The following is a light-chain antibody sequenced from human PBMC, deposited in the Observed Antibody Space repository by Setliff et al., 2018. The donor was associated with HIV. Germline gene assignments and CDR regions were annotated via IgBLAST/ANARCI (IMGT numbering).Light chain of an antibody. CDR3: SSYTTTSTTV. CDR2: EVS. CDR1: RSDGGGYNS. J-gene: IGLJ1*01. Sequence: QSVLTQPASVSGSPGQSITISCTGTRSDGGGYNSVSWYQQHPGKVPKVLIYEVSNRPSGVSNRFSGSKSGNTASLTISGLQADDEADYYCSSYTTTSTTVFGTGTKVTVL. V-gene: IGLV2-14*03.